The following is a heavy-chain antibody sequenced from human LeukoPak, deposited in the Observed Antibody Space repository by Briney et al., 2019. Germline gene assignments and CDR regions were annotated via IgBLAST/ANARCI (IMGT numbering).Heavy chain of an antibody. CDR1: GFTFSAYA. CDR2: ISGSGDST. V-gene: IGHV3-23*01. CDR3: ARDPNNGVEATRLFDY. Sequence: PGGSLRLSCAASGFTFSAYAMSWVRQAPGKGLEWVSGISGSGDSTYYADSVKGRFTISRDNAKNSLWLQMNSLRDEDTAVYYCARDPNNGVEATRLFDYWGQGTLVTVSS. D-gene: IGHD2-15*01. J-gene: IGHJ4*02.